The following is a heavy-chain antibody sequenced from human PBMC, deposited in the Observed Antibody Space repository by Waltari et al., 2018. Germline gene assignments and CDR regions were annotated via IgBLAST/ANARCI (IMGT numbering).Heavy chain of an antibody. CDR1: GGSFSGYY. CDR2: VNHSGST. J-gene: IGHJ5*02. Sequence: QVQLQQWGAGLFKPSETLSLTCAVYGGSFSGYYWCWIRQPPGKGHEWIGEVNHSGSTNYNPSLKSRVTISVDTSKNQFSLKLSSVTAADTAVYYCARGFPTIVVVTPDSPRWWFDPWGQGTLVTVSS. CDR3: ARGFPTIVVVTPDSPRWWFDP. V-gene: IGHV4-34*01. D-gene: IGHD2-21*02.